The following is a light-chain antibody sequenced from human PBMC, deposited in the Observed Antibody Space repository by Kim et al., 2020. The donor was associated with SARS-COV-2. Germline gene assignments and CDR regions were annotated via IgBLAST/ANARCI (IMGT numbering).Light chain of an antibody. CDR3: QQSYSTLYT. J-gene: IGKJ2*01. V-gene: IGKV1-39*01. CDR2: AAS. CDR1: QSISTY. Sequence: DIQMTQSPSSLSASVGDRVTITCRASQSISTYLNWYQQKPGKAPKLLIYAASSLQSGVPSRFSGSRSGTDFTLTISSLQPDDFATYYCQQSYSTLYTFGQGTKLEI.